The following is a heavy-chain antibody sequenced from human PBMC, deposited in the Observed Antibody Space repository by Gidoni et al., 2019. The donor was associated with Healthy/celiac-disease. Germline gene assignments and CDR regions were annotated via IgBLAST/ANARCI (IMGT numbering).Heavy chain of an antibody. CDR1: GFPFSSYA. CDR3: ARDLGNKWELRGPDY. J-gene: IGHJ4*02. CDR2: ISYDGSNK. D-gene: IGHD1-26*01. V-gene: IGHV3-30*04. Sequence: QVQLVESGGGVVKPGRSRRLPCAASGFPFSSYAMHWVRQAPGKGLEWVAVISYDGSNKYYADSVKGRFTISRDNSKNTLYLQMNSLRAEDTAVYYCARDLGNKWELRGPDYWGQGTLVTVSS.